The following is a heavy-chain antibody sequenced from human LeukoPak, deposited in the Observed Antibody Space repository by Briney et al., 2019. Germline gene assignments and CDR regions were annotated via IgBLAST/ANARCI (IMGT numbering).Heavy chain of an antibody. V-gene: IGHV4-34*01. CDR2: INHSGST. CDR1: GGSFSGYY. D-gene: IGHD3-10*01. J-gene: IGHJ6*02. Sequence: SETLSLTCAVYGGSFSGYYWSWIRQPPGKGLEWIGEINHSGSTNYNPSLKSRVTISVDTSKNQFSLKLSSVTAADTAVYYCARLDSLLLWFGEFSPPYYYGMDVWGQGTTVTVSS. CDR3: ARLDSLLLWFGEFSPPYYYGMDV.